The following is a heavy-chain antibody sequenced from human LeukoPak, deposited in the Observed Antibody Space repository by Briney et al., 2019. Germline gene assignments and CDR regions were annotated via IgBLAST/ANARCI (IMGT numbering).Heavy chain of an antibody. J-gene: IGHJ5*02. Sequence: RASVKVSCKASGYTFSSYGISWVRQAPGQGLEWISSISAYNGNTNYAQKLQGRVTMTTDTSTSTVYMELRSLRSDDTAVYYCARDEDDFWSGYLDWFDPWGQGTLVTVSS. CDR2: ISAYNGNT. CDR3: ARDEDDFWSGYLDWFDP. V-gene: IGHV1-18*01. D-gene: IGHD3-3*01. CDR1: GYTFSSYG.